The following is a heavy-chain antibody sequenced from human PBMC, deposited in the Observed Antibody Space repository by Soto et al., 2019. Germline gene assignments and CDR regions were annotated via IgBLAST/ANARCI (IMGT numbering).Heavy chain of an antibody. D-gene: IGHD3-22*01. CDR2: VKSKNDGGTT. V-gene: IGHV3-15*07. Sequence: GGSLRLSCAASGFTFSNAWINWVRQAPGKGLEWVGRVKSKNDGGTTGFAAPVKGRFAISRDDSKNMVYLEMNSLQTEDTAIYYCTTDSYITSIIVRFDYWGHGTLVTVSS. J-gene: IGHJ4*01. CDR1: GFTFSNAW. CDR3: TTDSYITSIIVRFDY.